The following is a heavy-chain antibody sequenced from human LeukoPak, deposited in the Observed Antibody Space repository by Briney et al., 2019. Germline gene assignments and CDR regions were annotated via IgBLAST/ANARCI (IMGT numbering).Heavy chain of an antibody. J-gene: IGHJ4*02. CDR1: GYTFTIYG. D-gene: IGHD2-15*01. CDR2: ISGYNGNT. CDR3: ARDERSSCRGDSCYYFDY. Sequence: ASLSVSSTPSGYTFTIYGISWVRQAPGQGLEWMAWISGYNGNTNCAQKFQGRVTMTTDTSTSTAYMEVRSLRSDDTAVYYCARDERSSCRGDSCYYFDYWGQGTLVTVSP. V-gene: IGHV1-18*01.